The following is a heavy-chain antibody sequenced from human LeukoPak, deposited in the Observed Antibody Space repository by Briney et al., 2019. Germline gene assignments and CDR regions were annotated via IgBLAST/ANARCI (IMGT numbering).Heavy chain of an antibody. Sequence: GESLRLSCAASGFTFSAYYMTWIRQAPGKGLEWGSYISSSGSTIYYAHSVRGLLTIARANAKNSLYLQMNSLRAEDAAVYYWGRGGGISQLDYWGQGTLVTVSS. CDR1: GFTFSAYY. D-gene: IGHD3-16*01. V-gene: IGHV3-11*04. CDR2: ISSSGSTI. J-gene: IGHJ4*02. CDR3: GRGGGISQLDY.